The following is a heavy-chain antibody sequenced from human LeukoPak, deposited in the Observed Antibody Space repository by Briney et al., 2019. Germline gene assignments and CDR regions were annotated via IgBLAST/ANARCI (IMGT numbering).Heavy chain of an antibody. V-gene: IGHV1-69*05. CDR3: AIGHRNDSSGYYFDY. CDR2: IIPIFGTA. CDR1: GGTFSSYA. D-gene: IGHD3-22*01. Sequence: ASVKVSCKASGGTFSSYAISWVRQAPGQGLEWMGRIIPIFGTANYAQKFQGRVTITTDESTSTAYMELSSLRSEDTAVYYCAIGHRNDSSGYYFDYWGQGTLVTVPS. J-gene: IGHJ4*02.